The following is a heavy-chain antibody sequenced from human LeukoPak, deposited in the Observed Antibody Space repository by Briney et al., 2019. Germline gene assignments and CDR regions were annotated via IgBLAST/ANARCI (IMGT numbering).Heavy chain of an antibody. CDR2: INRSGVS. CDR3: VRIYYYVDV. Sequence: PSETLSLTCAVYGESSSGYSYGWLRQSPGKGLEWIGDINRSGVSNYNPSLKSRVTISVDTSRNQFSLELRSVAAADTAVYYCVRIYYYVDVWGEGTTVTVSS. V-gene: IGHV4-34*01. CDR1: GESSSGYS. J-gene: IGHJ6*03.